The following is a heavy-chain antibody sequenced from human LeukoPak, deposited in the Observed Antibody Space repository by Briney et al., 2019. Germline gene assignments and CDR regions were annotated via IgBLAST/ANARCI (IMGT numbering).Heavy chain of an antibody. J-gene: IGHJ4*02. CDR1: GYTFTGYY. CDR2: INPSGGST. V-gene: IGHV1-46*01. CDR3: AIIGALPSYSSGWYYFDY. D-gene: IGHD6-19*01. Sequence: ASVKVSCKASGYTFTGYYMHWVRQAPGQGLEWMGIINPSGGSTSYAQKFQGRVTMTRDTSTSTVYMELSSLRSEDTAVYYCAIIGALPSYSSGWYYFDYWGQGTLVTVSS.